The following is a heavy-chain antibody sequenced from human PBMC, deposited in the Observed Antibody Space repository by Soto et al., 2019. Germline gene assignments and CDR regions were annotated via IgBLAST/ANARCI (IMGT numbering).Heavy chain of an antibody. J-gene: IGHJ5*02. V-gene: IGHV3-66*01. Sequence: PGGSLRLSCAASGFTVSSNYMSWVRQAPGKGLEWVSVIYSGGSTYYADSVKGRFTISRDNSKNTLYLQMNSLRAEDTAVYYCARDHWNYLESPWGQGTLVTVSS. CDR3: ARDHWNYLESP. CDR2: IYSGGST. D-gene: IGHD1-7*01. CDR1: GFTVSSNY.